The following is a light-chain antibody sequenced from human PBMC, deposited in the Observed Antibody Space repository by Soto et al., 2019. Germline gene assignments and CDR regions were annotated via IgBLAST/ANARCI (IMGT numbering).Light chain of an antibody. J-gene: IGKJ5*01. CDR1: QSVSSY. CDR3: QQYNNWPIT. V-gene: IGKV3D-15*01. CDR2: DAS. Sequence: EIVMTQSPATLSLSPGERATLSRRASQSVSSYLAWYQQKPGQAPRLLIYDASTRATGIPARFSGSGSGTEFTLTISSLQSEDFAVYYCQQYNNWPITFGQGTRLEIK.